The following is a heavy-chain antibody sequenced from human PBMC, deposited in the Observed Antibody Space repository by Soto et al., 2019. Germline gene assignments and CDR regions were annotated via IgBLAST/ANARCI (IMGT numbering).Heavy chain of an antibody. CDR2: INHSGST. CDR3: ARVQSTVTTRWFDP. D-gene: IGHD4-17*01. V-gene: IGHV4-34*01. J-gene: IGHJ5*02. Sequence: QVQLQQWGAGLLKPSETLSLTCAVYGGSFSGYYWSWIRQPPGKGLEWIGEINHSGSTNYNPSLKSRVTISVDTSKNQFSLKLSSVTAADTAVYYCARVQSTVTTRWFDPWGPGTLVTVSS. CDR1: GGSFSGYY.